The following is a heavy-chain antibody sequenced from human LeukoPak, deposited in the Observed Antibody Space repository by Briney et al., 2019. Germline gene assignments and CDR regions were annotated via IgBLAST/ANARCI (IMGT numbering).Heavy chain of an antibody. D-gene: IGHD3-10*01. Sequence: SETLSLTCTVSGDSTRSNYWSWIRQPPGEGLEWIGFIHDSGSTHYTPSLDSRVTISLDTSRTQFSLKLTSVTAADTAVYYCARGDLSCHGSGSYCAFDIWGQGTVVTVSS. CDR3: ARGDLSCHGSGSYCAFDI. J-gene: IGHJ3*02. CDR1: GDSTRSNY. CDR2: IHDSGST. V-gene: IGHV4-59*08.